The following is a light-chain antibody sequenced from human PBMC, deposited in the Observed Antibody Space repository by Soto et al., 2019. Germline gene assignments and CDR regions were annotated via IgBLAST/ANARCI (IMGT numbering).Light chain of an antibody. J-gene: IGKJ4*01. CDR2: EAS. CDR3: QRDDDPPFT. V-gene: IGKV1-33*01. Sequence: DIQMTQSPSSLSASVGDRVTITCQASQAIGNYLTWYQQKPGKAPKLLIYEASNLETGVPSRFSGSGSGTDFTFTINRLQPGGIATYYCQRDDDPPFTFGGGTKVEI. CDR1: QAIGNY.